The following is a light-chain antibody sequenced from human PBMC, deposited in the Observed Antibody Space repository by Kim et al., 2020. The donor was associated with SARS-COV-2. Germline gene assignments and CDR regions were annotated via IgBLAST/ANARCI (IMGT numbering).Light chain of an antibody. J-gene: IGLJ3*02. CDR3: NSRDSSGNHLE. V-gene: IGLV3-19*01. CDR2: GKN. CDR1: SLRSYY. Sequence: SSELTQDPAVSVALGQTVRITCQGDSLRSYYASWYQQKPGQAPVLVIYGKNNRPSGIPDRFSGSSSGNTASSTITGAQAEDEADYYCNSRDSSGNHLEFGGGTKLTVL.